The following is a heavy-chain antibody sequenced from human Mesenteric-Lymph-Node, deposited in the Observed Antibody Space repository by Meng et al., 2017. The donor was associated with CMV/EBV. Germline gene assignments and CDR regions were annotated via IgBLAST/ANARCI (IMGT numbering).Heavy chain of an antibody. D-gene: IGHD3-9*01. Sequence: QLQCTQGRPGLLTPSEPRSFTCAVYGGSFSGYYWTWIRQSPEKGLEWIGELNHSGSTTYNPSFTSRIIISVDTSTNQISLNMSSVTAADTAVYYCARGSSYDILTGYFDYWGQGALVTVSS. CDR1: GGSFSGYY. J-gene: IGHJ4*02. CDR2: LNHSGST. V-gene: IGHV4-34*01. CDR3: ARGSSYDILTGYFDY.